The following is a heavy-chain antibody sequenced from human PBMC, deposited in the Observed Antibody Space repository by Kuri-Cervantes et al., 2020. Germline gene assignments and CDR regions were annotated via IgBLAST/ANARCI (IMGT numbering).Heavy chain of an antibody. V-gene: IGHV3-30*03. CDR2: ISYDGSNK. D-gene: IGHD3-22*01. CDR1: GFTFSSYG. Sequence: GESLKISCAASGFTFSSYGMHWVRQAPGKGLEWVAVISYDGSNKYYADSVKGRFTISRDNSKNTLYLQMNSLRAEDTAVYYCARDRHYYDSSGYPPYWGQGTLVTVSS. CDR3: ARDRHYYDSSGYPPY. J-gene: IGHJ4*02.